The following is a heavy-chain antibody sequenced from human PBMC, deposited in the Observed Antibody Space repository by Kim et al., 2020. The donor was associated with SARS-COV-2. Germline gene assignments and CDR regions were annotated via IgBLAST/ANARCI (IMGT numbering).Heavy chain of an antibody. D-gene: IGHD3-3*01. CDR1: GFTFSSYG. CDR2: ISYDGSNK. CDR3: AKVISSLNLFWSGPDY. Sequence: GGSLRLSCAASGFTFSSYGMHWVRQAPGKGLEWVAVISYDGSNKYYADSVKGRFTISRDNSKNTLYLQMNSLRAEDTAVYYCAKVISSLNLFWSGPDYWGQGTLVTVSS. V-gene: IGHV3-30*18. J-gene: IGHJ4*02.